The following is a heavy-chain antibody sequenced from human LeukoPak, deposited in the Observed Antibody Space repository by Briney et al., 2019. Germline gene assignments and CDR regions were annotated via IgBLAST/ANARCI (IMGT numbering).Heavy chain of an antibody. CDR3: AKCRDYYGSGSYPYYYYGMDV. J-gene: IGHJ6*02. V-gene: IGHV3-23*01. D-gene: IGHD3-10*01. Sequence: GGSLRLSCAASGLTFSDYAMGWVRQAAGKGLEWVSVISGSGDSSYSADSVEGRFTIPRDNSKNTLYLQMNSLRAEDTAVYYCAKCRDYYGSGSYPYYYYGMDVWGQGTTVTVSS. CDR1: GLTFSDYA. CDR2: ISGSGDSS.